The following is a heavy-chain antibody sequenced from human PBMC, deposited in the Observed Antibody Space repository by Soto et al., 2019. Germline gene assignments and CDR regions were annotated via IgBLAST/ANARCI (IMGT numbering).Heavy chain of an antibody. CDR3: ARDRPLAARRYSGPKHYGMDV. CDR1: GGSISSGGYY. CDR2: IYYSGST. D-gene: IGHD6-6*01. J-gene: IGHJ6*02. Sequence: PSETLSLTCTVSGGSISSGGYYWSWIRQHPGKGLEWIGYIYYSGSTYYNPSLKSRVTISVDTSKNQFSLKLSSVTAADTAVYYCARDRPLAARRYSGPKHYGMDVWGQGTTVTVSS. V-gene: IGHV4-31*03.